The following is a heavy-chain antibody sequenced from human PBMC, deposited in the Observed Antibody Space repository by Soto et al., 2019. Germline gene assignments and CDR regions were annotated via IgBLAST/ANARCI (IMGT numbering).Heavy chain of an antibody. CDR2: ISAYNGNT. CDR3: ARVGDIVVLAALYYYYYIDV. V-gene: IGHV1-18*01. Sequence: QVQLVQSGAEVKKRGASMKVSCKASGYTFTSYGISWVRQAPGQGLEWMGWISAYNGNTNYAQKLQGRVTMTTDTSTRRAYMELRSLSSDDTAVYYCARVGDIVVLAALYYYYYIDVWGKGTTVTVSS. J-gene: IGHJ6*03. D-gene: IGHD2-2*01. CDR1: GYTFTSYG.